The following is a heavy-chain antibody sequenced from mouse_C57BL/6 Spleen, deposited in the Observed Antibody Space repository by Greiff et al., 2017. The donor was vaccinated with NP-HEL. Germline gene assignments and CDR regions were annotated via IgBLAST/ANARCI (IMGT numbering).Heavy chain of an antibody. J-gene: IGHJ4*01. D-gene: IGHD2-5*01. CDR3: AREDSNVPYYYAMDY. V-gene: IGHV1-54*01. CDR2: INPGSGGT. Sequence: VQLQQSGAELVRPGTSVKVSCKASGYAFTNYLIEWVKQRPGQGLEWIGVINPGSGGTNYNEKFKGKATLTADKSSSTAYMQLSSLTSEDSAVYFCAREDSNVPYYYAMDYWGQGTSVTVSS. CDR1: GYAFTNYL.